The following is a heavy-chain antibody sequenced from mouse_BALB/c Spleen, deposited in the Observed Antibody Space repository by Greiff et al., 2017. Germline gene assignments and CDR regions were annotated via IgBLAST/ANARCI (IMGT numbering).Heavy chain of an antibody. CDR3: ARGGIYYGYGWFAY. Sequence: DVKLVESGGGLVKPGGSLKLSCAASGFTFSDYYMYWVRQTPEKRLEWVATISDGGSYTYYPDSVKGRFTISRDNAKNNLYLQMSSLKSEDTAMYYCARGGIYYGYGWFAYWGQGTTLTVSS. J-gene: IGHJ2*01. D-gene: IGHD2-2*01. CDR1: GFTFSDYY. V-gene: IGHV5-4*02. CDR2: ISDGGSYT.